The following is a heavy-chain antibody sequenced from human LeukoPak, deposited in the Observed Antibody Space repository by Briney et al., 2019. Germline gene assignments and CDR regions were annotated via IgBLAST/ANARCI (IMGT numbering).Heavy chain of an antibody. J-gene: IGHJ4*02. D-gene: IGHD6-13*01. CDR3: ARDGEPGIAALDY. Sequence: GGSLRLSCAASGFTFSSYGMHWVRQAPGKGLEWVAVIWYDGSNKYYADSVKGRFTISRDNSKNTLYLQMNSLRAEDTAVYYCARDGEPGIAALDYWGQGTLVTVSS. CDR2: IWYDGSNK. V-gene: IGHV3-33*01. CDR1: GFTFSSYG.